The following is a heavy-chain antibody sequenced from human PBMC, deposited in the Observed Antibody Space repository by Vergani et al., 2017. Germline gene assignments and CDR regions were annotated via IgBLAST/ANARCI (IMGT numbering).Heavy chain of an antibody. V-gene: IGHV3-23*01. CDR3: ASHSYDTTPYLQGCYDC. CDR2: VGGPGGCT. CDR1: GFTFKNYA. Sequence: EVELLESGGGLVQPGGSLRLSCAASGFTFKNYAMNWVRQAAGKGLEWVSAVGGPGGCTYYADSVKGLFTISRDNSKITLYLQMISLRAVDTAVYYCASHSYDTTPYLQGCYDCWGQGTLVSVSS. D-gene: IGHD3-22*01. J-gene: IGHJ4*02.